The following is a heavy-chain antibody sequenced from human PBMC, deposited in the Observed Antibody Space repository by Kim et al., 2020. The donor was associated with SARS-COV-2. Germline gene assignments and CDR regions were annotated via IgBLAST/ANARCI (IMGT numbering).Heavy chain of an antibody. CDR2: INHSGST. J-gene: IGHJ4*02. CDR1: SGSFSGYY. CDR3: ARVPRDVDTAMVSDY. Sequence: SQTLSLTCAVYSGSFSGYYWSWIRQPPGKGLEWIGEINHSGSTNYNPSLKSRVTISVDTSKNQFSLKLSSVTAADTAVYYCARVPRDVDTAMVSDYWGQGTLVTVSS. V-gene: IGHV4-34*01. D-gene: IGHD5-18*01.